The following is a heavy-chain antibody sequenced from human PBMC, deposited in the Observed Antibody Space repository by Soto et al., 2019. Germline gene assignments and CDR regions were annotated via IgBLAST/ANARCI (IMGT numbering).Heavy chain of an antibody. Sequence: EVQLVESGGGLVKPGGSLRLSCAASGFTFSSYSMNWVRQAPGKGLEWVSSISSSSTYIYYADPLKGRFTISRDSAKNSLYLQMNSLRAEDTAVYYCARLLEGDYWYFDLWGRGTLVTVSS. CDR1: GFTFSSYS. CDR2: ISSSSTYI. J-gene: IGHJ2*01. V-gene: IGHV3-21*01. CDR3: ARLLEGDYWYFDL. D-gene: IGHD1-1*01.